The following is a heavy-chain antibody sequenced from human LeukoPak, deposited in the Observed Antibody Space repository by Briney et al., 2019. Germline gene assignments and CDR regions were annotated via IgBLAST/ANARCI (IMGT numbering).Heavy chain of an antibody. Sequence: GGSLRLSCAASGFTFSSYSMNWVRQAPGKGLEWVSSISSSSSYIYYADSVKGRFTISRDNSKNTLYLQMNSLRAEDTAVYYCAKEGLLWFGDAFDIWGQGTMVTVSS. D-gene: IGHD3-10*01. CDR2: ISSSSSYI. V-gene: IGHV3-21*04. CDR1: GFTFSSYS. J-gene: IGHJ3*02. CDR3: AKEGLLWFGDAFDI.